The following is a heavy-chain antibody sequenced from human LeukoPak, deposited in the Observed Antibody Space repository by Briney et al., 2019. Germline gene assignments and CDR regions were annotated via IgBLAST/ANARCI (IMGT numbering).Heavy chain of an antibody. Sequence: GGSLRLSCAASGFTFSSYAMSWVRQAPGKGLEWVSAITNSGGTTYYADSVKGRFTISRDNAKNSLYLQMNSLRGEDTAVYYCATFLGATFFDHWGQGTLVSVSS. J-gene: IGHJ4*02. CDR3: ATFLGATFFDH. D-gene: IGHD1-26*01. CDR2: ITNSGGTT. CDR1: GFTFSSYA. V-gene: IGHV3-23*01.